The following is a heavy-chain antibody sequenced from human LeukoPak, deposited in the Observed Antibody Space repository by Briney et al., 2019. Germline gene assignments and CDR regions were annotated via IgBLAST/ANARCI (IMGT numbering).Heavy chain of an antibody. J-gene: IGHJ4*02. Sequence: GGSLRLSCAASGFTFSSYSMNWVRQAPGKGLEWVSSNSSSSSYIYYADSVKGRFTISRDNAKNSLYLQMNSLRAEDTAVYYCARHRAQIVVVPAAFGYWGQGTLVTVSS. V-gene: IGHV3-21*01. CDR2: NSSSSSYI. D-gene: IGHD2-2*01. CDR1: GFTFSSYS. CDR3: ARHRAQIVVVPAAFGY.